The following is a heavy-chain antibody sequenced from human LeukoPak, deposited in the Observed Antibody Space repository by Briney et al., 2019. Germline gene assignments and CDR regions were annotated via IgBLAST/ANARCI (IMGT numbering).Heavy chain of an antibody. J-gene: IGHJ3*02. Sequence: GGSLRLSCAASGFTFSSYAMSWVRQAPGKGLEWVSAIRGSGGSTYYAESVKGRFTISRDNSNNTRYLQMNSLRAEDTAVYYCAKGASYYYDSSGYYGAFDIGGQGTMVSVSS. CDR1: GFTFSSYA. CDR2: IRGSGGST. CDR3: AKGASYYYDSSGYYGAFDI. D-gene: IGHD3-22*01. V-gene: IGHV3-23*01.